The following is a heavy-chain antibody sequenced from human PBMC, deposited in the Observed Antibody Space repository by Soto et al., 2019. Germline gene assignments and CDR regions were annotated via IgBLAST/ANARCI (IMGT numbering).Heavy chain of an antibody. Sequence: HPGGSLRLSCAASGFTFSSYGMHWVRQAPGKGLEWVAVISYDGSNKYYADSVKGRFTISRDNSKNTLYLQMNSLRAEDTAVYYCASDPYGGYPWGYYYYGIDVWGQGTTVTVSS. J-gene: IGHJ6*02. D-gene: IGHD5-12*01. CDR3: ASDPYGGYPWGYYYYGIDV. CDR1: GFTFSSYG. V-gene: IGHV3-30*03. CDR2: ISYDGSNK.